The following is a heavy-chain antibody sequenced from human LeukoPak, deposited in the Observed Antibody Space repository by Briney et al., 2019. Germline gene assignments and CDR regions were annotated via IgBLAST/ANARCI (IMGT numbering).Heavy chain of an antibody. J-gene: IGHJ4*02. D-gene: IGHD6-19*01. Sequence: GGSLRLSCAASGFTFSSCAMSWVRQAPGKGLEWVANIKQDGSEKYYVDSVKGRFTISRDNAKNSLYLQLNSLRAEDTAVYYCARSPYTSGWYGVGYWGQGTLVTVSS. CDR2: IKQDGSEK. CDR1: GFTFSSCA. CDR3: ARSPYTSGWYGVGY. V-gene: IGHV3-7*01.